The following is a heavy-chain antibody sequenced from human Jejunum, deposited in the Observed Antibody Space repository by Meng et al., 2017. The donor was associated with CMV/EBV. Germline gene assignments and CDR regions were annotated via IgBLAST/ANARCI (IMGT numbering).Heavy chain of an antibody. Sequence: GMHWVRQATGKGLEWVAFIRYDGGNTYYTDSVKGRFTISRDNSKNTLYLQLNSLRAEDTAVYHCVQGGYCSSTTCYNLGWFAPWGQGTLVTVSS. CDR3: VQGGYCSSTTCYNLGWFAP. CDR1: G. CDR2: IRYDGGNT. J-gene: IGHJ5*02. D-gene: IGHD2-2*03. V-gene: IGHV3-30*02.